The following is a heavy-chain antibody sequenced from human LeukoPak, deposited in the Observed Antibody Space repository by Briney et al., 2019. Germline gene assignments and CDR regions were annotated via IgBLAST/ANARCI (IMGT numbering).Heavy chain of an antibody. CDR3: ARGGYSGSYRYYYYGMDV. J-gene: IGHJ6*02. V-gene: IGHV1-8*01. CDR2: MNPNSGNT. D-gene: IGHD1-26*01. Sequence: GASVKVSCKASGYTFTSYDINWVRQATGQGLEWMGWMNPNSGNTSYAQKFQGRVTMTRNTSISTAYMELSSLRSEDTAVYYCARGGYSGSYRYYYYGMDVWGQGTTVTVSS. CDR1: GYTFTSYD.